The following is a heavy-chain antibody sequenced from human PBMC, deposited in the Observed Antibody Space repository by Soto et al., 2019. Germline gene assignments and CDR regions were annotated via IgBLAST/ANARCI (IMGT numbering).Heavy chain of an antibody. CDR1: GFTFRSYG. CDR2: IWYDGSNK. V-gene: IGHV3-33*01. D-gene: IGHD5-12*01. Sequence: QVQLVESGGGVVQPGRSLRLSCAASGFTFRSYGMHWVRQAPGKGLEWVAVIWYDGSNKYYADSVKGRFTISRDNSKNTLYLQMNSLRAEDTAVYYCAREGATLPTRNFDHWGQGTLVTVSS. J-gene: IGHJ4*02. CDR3: AREGATLPTRNFDH.